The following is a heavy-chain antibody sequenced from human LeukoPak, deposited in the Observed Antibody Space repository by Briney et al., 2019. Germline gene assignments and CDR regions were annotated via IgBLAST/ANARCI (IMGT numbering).Heavy chain of an antibody. V-gene: IGHV4-4*07. CDR1: GGSFSSYY. CDR3: AREGGSGYYYVDY. J-gene: IGHJ4*02. D-gene: IGHD3-22*01. CDR2: IYTSGST. Sequence: SETLSLTCAVYGGSFSSYYWSWIRQPAGKGLEWIGRIYTSGSTNYNPSLKSRVTMSVDTSKNQFSLKLSSVTAADTAVYYCAREGGSGYYYVDYWAQGTLVTVSS.